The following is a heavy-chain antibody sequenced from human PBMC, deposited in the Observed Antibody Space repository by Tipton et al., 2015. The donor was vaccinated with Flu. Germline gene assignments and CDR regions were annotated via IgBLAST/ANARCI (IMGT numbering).Heavy chain of an antibody. Sequence: QLVQSGAEVKKPGSSVKVSCKASGGTFSSYAISWVRQAPGQGLEWMGRIIPILGIANYAQKFQGRVTITADKSTSTAYMELSSLRSEDTAVYYCAMSRIAASGGYYFGMDVWGQGPTVTVSS. CDR2: IIPILGIA. CDR3: AMSRIAASGGYYFGMDV. V-gene: IGHV1-69*09. D-gene: IGHD6-6*01. J-gene: IGHJ6*02. CDR1: GGTFSSYA.